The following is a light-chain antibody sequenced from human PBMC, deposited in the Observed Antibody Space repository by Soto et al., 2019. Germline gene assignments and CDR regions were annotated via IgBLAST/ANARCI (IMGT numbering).Light chain of an antibody. V-gene: IGLV2-14*01. CDR2: DVS. CDR1: SSDVGGYYS. J-gene: IGLJ2*01. CDR3: SSYTSSSTRV. Sequence: QSALTQPASVSGSPGQSIAISCTGTSSDVGGYYSVSWYQQHPGKAPKLVIYDVSNRPSGVSNRFSGSKSGNTASLTISGLQADDEADYYCSSYTSSSTRVFGGGTQLTVL.